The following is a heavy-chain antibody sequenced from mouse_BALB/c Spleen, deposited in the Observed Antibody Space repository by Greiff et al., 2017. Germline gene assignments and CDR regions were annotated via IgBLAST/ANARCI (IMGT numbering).Heavy chain of an antibody. V-gene: IGHV5-17*02. CDR3: ARSGNYEGNFDY. CDR1: GFTFSSFG. Sequence: DVMLVESGGGLVQPGGSRKLSCAASGFTFSSFGMHWVRQAPEKGLEWVAYISSGSSTIYYADTVKGRFTISRDNPKNTLFLQMTSLRSEDTAMYYCARSGNYEGNFDYWGQGTTLTVSS. D-gene: IGHD2-1*01. CDR2: ISSGSSTI. J-gene: IGHJ2*01.